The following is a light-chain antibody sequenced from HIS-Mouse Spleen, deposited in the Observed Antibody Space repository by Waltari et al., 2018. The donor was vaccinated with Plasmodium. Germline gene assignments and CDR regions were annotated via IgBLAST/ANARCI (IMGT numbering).Light chain of an antibody. J-gene: IGLJ3*02. V-gene: IGLV3-10*01. Sequence: SYELSQPPSVSVSPGQTARITCSGGALPKKYAYWYQQKSGQAPLLVIYEDSKRPSGIPERFSCSISGTMATLTISGAQVEDEADYYCYSTDSSGNHRVFGGGTKLTVL. CDR2: EDS. CDR3: YSTDSSGNHRV. CDR1: ALPKKY.